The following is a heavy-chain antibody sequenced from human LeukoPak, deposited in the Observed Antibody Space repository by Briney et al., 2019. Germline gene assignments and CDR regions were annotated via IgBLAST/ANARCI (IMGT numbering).Heavy chain of an antibody. D-gene: IGHD6-19*01. CDR3: TRRAGTDSNGAFDI. Sequence: PSETLSLTFAVSGGSISSSIWWTWVRQPPGEGLEWIGEIYHSESTNSNPSLKSRVTISVDKSKNQFSLNLSSVTAADTAVYYCTRRAGTDSNGAFDIWGQGTVVTVSS. V-gene: IGHV4-4*02. CDR1: GGSISSSIW. CDR2: IYHSEST. J-gene: IGHJ3*02.